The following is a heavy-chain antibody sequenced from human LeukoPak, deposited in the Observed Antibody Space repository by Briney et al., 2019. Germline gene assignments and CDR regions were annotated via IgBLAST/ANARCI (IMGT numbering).Heavy chain of an antibody. CDR2: IHYSGKV. J-gene: IGHJ5*02. CDR1: GGSLRSSGHW. CDR3: ARTYSSGWSSFDP. Sequence: SETLSLTCTVSGGSLRSSGHWWVWIRQPPGKGLEWIGSIHYSGKVYYNPSLKSRVTTSVDTSTDQFSLKLSSVTAADTAVYYCARTYSSGWSSFDPWGQGTLVTVSS. D-gene: IGHD6-19*01. V-gene: IGHV4-39*07.